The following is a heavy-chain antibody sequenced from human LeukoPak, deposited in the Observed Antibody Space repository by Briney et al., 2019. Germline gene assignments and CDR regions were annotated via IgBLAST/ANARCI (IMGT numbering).Heavy chain of an antibody. Sequence: KTGGSLRLSCAATEFTFNNYWMNWVRQAPGKGLEWVSSISSSSSYIYYADSVKGRFTISRDNAKNSLYLQMNSLRAEDTAVYYCARGVYTVTTLDIWGQGTMVTVSS. D-gene: IGHD4-17*01. CDR2: ISSSSSYI. J-gene: IGHJ3*02. V-gene: IGHV3-21*01. CDR3: ARGVYTVTTLDI. CDR1: EFTFNNYW.